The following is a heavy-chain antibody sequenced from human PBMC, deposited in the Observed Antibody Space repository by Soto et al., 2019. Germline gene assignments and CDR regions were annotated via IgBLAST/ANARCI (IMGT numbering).Heavy chain of an antibody. J-gene: IGHJ4*02. D-gene: IGHD6-13*01. CDR3: ASQAAAGYYFDY. Sequence: QVQLVQSGAEVKKPGSSVKVSCKASGGTFSSYTISWVRQAPGQGLEWMGRIIPILGIANYEQKFQGRVTITAYKSTSTAYMELSSLRSEDTAVYYCASQAAAGYYFDYWGQGTLVTVSS. V-gene: IGHV1-69*02. CDR2: IIPILGIA. CDR1: GGTFSSYT.